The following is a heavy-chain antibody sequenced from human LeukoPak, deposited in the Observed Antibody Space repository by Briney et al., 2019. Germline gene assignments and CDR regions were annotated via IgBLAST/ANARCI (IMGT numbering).Heavy chain of an antibody. D-gene: IGHD1-1*01. CDR1: GGSFRGYY. V-gene: IGHV4-34*01. J-gene: IGHJ5*02. Sequence: SETLSLTCAVYGGSFRGYYWSWVRQPPGKGLEWIGEIDHSGSTYYNPSLKSRVTISIDTSKNQFSLNLRSVTAADTAVYYCARHLSYNWNDEGFDPWGQGTLVTVSS. CDR2: IDHSGST. CDR3: ARHLSYNWNDEGFDP.